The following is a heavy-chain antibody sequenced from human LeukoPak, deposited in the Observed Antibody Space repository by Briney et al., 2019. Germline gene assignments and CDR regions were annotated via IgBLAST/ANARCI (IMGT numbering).Heavy chain of an antibody. CDR3: ARDSLSWFGEFDAFDI. CDR1: GGSLSSSSYY. Sequence: SETLSLTCTVSGGSLSSSSYYWGWIRQPPGKGLEWIGSIYYSGSTYYNPSLKSRVTISVDTSKNQFSLKLSSVTAADTAVYYCARDSLSWFGEFDAFDIWGQGTMVTVSS. V-gene: IGHV4-39*07. D-gene: IGHD3-10*01. CDR2: IYYSGST. J-gene: IGHJ3*02.